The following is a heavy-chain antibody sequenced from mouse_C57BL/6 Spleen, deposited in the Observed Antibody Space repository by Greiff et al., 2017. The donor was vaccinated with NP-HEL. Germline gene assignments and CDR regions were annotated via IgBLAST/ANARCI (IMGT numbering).Heavy chain of an antibody. CDR1: GYTFTDYN. CDR3: ARCDRYFDV. Sequence: VQLKQSGPELVKPGASVKIPCEASGYTFTDYNMDWVKQSHGKSLEWIGDINPNNGGTIYNHKFKGKATLTVDKSSSTAYMELRSLTSEDTAVYYCARCDRYFDVWGTGTTVTVSS. CDR2: INPNNGGT. V-gene: IGHV1-18*01. J-gene: IGHJ1*03.